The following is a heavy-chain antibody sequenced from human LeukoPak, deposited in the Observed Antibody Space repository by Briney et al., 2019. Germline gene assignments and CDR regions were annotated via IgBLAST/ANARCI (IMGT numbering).Heavy chain of an antibody. CDR3: AKIAAANCGGDCYSGAYYFDY. Sequence: PGGSLRLSCAASGFIVSTNYMSWVRQAPGKGLEWVSVIFSGGSTYYADSVKGRFTISRDKSNNTLYLQMNSLRAEDTAVYYCAKIAAANCGGDCYSGAYYFDYWGQGTLVTVSS. CDR1: GFIVSTNY. CDR2: IFSGGST. D-gene: IGHD2-21*02. J-gene: IGHJ4*02. V-gene: IGHV3-53*01.